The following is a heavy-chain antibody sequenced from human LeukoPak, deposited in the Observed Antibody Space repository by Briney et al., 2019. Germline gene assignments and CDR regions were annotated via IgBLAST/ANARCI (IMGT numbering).Heavy chain of an antibody. CDR3: ARVLNSLAAAGTFDY. D-gene: IGHD6-13*01. CDR1: GFTFSSYS. J-gene: IGHJ4*02. V-gene: IGHV3-48*01. CDR2: ISSSSSTI. Sequence: PGGSLRLSCAASGFTFSSYSMNWVRQAPGKGLEWVSYISSSSSTIHYADSVKGRFTISRDNAKNSLYLQMNSLRAEDTAVYYCARVLNSLAAAGTFDYWGQGTLVTVSS.